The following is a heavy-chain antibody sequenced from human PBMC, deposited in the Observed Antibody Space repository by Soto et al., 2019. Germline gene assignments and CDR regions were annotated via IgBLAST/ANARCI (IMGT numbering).Heavy chain of an antibody. J-gene: IGHJ6*03. Sequence: GGSLRLSCAASGFTFSSYGMHWVRQAPGKGLEWVAVISYDGSNKYYADSVKGRFTISRDNSKNTLYLQMNSLRAEDTAVYYCAGATIAARQPITSGFYTGRTPYYYYYMDVWGKGTTVTVSS. CDR3: AGATIAARQPITSGFYTGRTPYYYYYMDV. D-gene: IGHD6-6*01. CDR1: GFTFSSYG. V-gene: IGHV3-30*03. CDR2: ISYDGSNK.